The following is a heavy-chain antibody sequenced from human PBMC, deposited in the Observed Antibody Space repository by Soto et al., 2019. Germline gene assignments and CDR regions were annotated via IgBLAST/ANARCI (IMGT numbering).Heavy chain of an antibody. CDR2: INSDGSST. Sequence: GGSLRLSCAASGFTFSSYWMHWVRQAPGKGLVWVSRINSDGSSTSYADSVKGRFTISRDNAKNTLYLQMNSLRAEDTAVYYCARLSGYGDHFDYWGQGTLVTVSS. CDR3: ARLSGYGDHFDY. J-gene: IGHJ4*02. D-gene: IGHD5-12*01. V-gene: IGHV3-74*01. CDR1: GFTFSSYW.